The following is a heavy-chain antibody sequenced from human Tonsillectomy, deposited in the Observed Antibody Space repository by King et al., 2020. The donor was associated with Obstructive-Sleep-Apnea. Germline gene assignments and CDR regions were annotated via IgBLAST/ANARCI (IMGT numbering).Heavy chain of an antibody. CDR1: GFTFSSYS. J-gene: IGHJ6*02. D-gene: IGHD6-13*01. CDR3: AGVAAAAFDYGMDV. Sequence: VQLVESGGGLVQPGGSLRLSCAASGFTFSSYSMNWFRQAPGKGLEWVSYISSSSSTIYYADSVKGRFTISRDNATNSLYLQMNSLRAEDTAVYYCAGVAAAAFDYGMDVRGQGTTVTVAS. CDR2: ISSSSSTI. V-gene: IGHV3-48*04.